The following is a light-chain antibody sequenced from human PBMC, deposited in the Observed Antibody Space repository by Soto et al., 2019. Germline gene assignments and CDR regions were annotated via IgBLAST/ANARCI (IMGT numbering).Light chain of an antibody. CDR1: SSNIGSNS. J-gene: IGLJ3*02. V-gene: IGLV1-44*01. CDR2: NYA. CDR3: ASWDDTLSAWV. Sequence: QSVLTQPPSASGTPGRRVTISCSGSSSNIGSNSANWYQQFPGTAPKLLIYNYAQRPSGAPDRFSGSKSGTSASLAISGLQSDDEAVYFCASWDDTLSAWVFGGGTKLTVL.